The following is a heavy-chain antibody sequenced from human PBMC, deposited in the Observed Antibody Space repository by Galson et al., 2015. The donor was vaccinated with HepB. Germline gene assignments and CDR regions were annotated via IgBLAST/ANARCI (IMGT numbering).Heavy chain of an antibody. D-gene: IGHD4-23*01. CDR2: IYYSGST. CDR3: ARDRTTVVTLGYFDY. CDR1: GGPISSGGYY. Sequence: TLSLTCTVSGGPISSGGYYWSWIRQHPGKGLEWIGYIYYSGSTYYNPSLKSRVTISVDTSKNQFSLKLSSVTAADTAVYYCARDRTTVVTLGYFDYWGQGTLVTVSS. V-gene: IGHV4-31*03. J-gene: IGHJ4*02.